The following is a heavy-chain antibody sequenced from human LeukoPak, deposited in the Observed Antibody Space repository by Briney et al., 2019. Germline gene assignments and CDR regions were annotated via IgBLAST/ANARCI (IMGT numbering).Heavy chain of an antibody. D-gene: IGHD2-2*01. V-gene: IGHV4-59*12. CDR3: ARDVVVVVPAAHYYYYYMDV. CDR1: GGSINSYY. Sequence: SETLSLTCTVSGGSINSYYWSWIRQPPGKGLEWIGYISHTGTTSYKSSLKSRVTISVDTSKNQFSLKLSSVTAADTAVYYCARDVVVVVPAAHYYYYYMDVWGKGTTVTVSS. CDR2: ISHTGTT. J-gene: IGHJ6*03.